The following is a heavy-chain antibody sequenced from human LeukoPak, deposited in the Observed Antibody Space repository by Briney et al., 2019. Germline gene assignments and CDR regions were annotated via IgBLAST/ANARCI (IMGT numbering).Heavy chain of an antibody. CDR2: ISGGGVNT. Sequence: GGSLRLSCAASGFTFNNYAMSWVRQAPGKGLEWISGISGGGVNTYYADSVKGRFTISRDNPKNTVYLHMNSLRDEDTAVYYCAKSGYSYTDRFDYWGQGTLVTVSS. J-gene: IGHJ4*02. D-gene: IGHD5-18*01. CDR1: GFTFNNYA. CDR3: AKSGYSYTDRFDY. V-gene: IGHV3-23*01.